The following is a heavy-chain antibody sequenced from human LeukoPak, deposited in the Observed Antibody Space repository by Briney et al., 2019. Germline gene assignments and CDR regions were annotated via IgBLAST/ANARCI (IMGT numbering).Heavy chain of an antibody. CDR2: IYHSGST. V-gene: IGHV4-38-2*02. J-gene: IGHJ5*02. Sequence: SETLSLTCTVSGYSISSGYYWGWSRQPPGKGLEWIGSIYHSGSTYYNPSLKSRVTISVDTSKNQFSLKLSSVTAADTAVYYCARVGRWFDPWGQGTLVTVSS. CDR1: GYSISSGYY. CDR3: ARVGRWFDP.